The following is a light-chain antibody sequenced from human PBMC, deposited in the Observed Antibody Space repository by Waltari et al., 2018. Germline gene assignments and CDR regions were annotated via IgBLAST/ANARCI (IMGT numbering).Light chain of an antibody. CDR3: QTGGHGTWV. CDR2: VNSYGTH. V-gene: IGLV4-69*01. Sequence: QQAERGPWFLMKVNSYGTHSRGDEIPDRFSGSSSGAERYLTISSLQSEDEADYYCQTGGHGTWVFGGGTKLTVL. J-gene: IGLJ3*02.